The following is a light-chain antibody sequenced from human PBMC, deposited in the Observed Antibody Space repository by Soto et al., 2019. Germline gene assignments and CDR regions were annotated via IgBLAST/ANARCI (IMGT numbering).Light chain of an antibody. CDR2: DAS. V-gene: IGKV3-20*01. Sequence: EIVLTQSPATLSLSPGERATLSCRASQSVSSYLAWYQQKAGQAPRLLIYDASNRATGIPARFSGSGSGTDFTLTISRLEPEDFAVYHCQQYGSSPLTFGGGTKVEIK. CDR3: QQYGSSPLT. J-gene: IGKJ4*01. CDR1: QSVSSY.